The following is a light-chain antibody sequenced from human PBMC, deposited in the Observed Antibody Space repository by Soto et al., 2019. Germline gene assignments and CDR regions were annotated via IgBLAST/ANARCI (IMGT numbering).Light chain of an antibody. CDR3: QQTYGAPRT. V-gene: IGKV1-5*03. CDR1: QTISSW. CDR2: KAS. Sequence: TQSPSTLSGSVGDRVTISCRASQTISSWLAWYQQKPGKAPKLLIYKASTLKSGVPSRFSGSGSGTDFTLTISSLQPEDFATYYCQQTYGAPRTFGQGTKV. J-gene: IGKJ1*01.